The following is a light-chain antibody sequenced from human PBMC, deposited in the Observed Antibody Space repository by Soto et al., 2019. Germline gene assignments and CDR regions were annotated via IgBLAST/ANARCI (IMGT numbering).Light chain of an antibody. V-gene: IGKV3-20*01. CDR3: QQYGTSPT. Sequence: EIVMTQSPVTLSMSPGDRVILSCRASQSVSTNLAWYQQSPGQAPRLLIYGASTRATGIPARFSGSGSGTDFTLTISRLEPEDSAVYYCQQYGTSPTFGGGTKVEIK. CDR2: GAS. J-gene: IGKJ4*01. CDR1: QSVSTN.